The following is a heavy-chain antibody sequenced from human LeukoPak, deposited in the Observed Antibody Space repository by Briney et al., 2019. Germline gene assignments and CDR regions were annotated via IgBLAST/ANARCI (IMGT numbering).Heavy chain of an antibody. CDR3: ARDWVYKIDY. CDR1: GFTFSSYV. Sequence: GGSLRLSCETAGFTFSSYVMRWVRRTPGKGLVWVSRISHDGFISYADSVKGRFTISRDNAKNTLILQMNSLRAEDTAVYYCARDWVYKIDYWGRGTLVTVSS. V-gene: IGHV3-74*01. D-gene: IGHD5-24*01. J-gene: IGHJ4*02. CDR2: ISHDGFI.